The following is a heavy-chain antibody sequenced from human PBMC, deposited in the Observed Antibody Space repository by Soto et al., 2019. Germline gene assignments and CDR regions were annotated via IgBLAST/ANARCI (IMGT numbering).Heavy chain of an antibody. V-gene: IGHV4-31*11. Sequence: QVHLQESGPGLVEPSQTLALTCAVSGASISISGYYWTWIRQHPGKGLEWIGYIHYTGSTYYNPSRKSRVSISVDTSKNQFSLNLSSVTAADTAVYYCARSEGIQLWLSRLDYWGRGTLVTV. D-gene: IGHD3-22*01. CDR1: GASISISGYY. J-gene: IGHJ4*02. CDR3: ARSEGIQLWLSRLDY. CDR2: IHYTGST.